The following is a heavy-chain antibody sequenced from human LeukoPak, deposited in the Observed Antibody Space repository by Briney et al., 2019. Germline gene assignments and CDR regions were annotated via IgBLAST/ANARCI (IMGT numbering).Heavy chain of an antibody. CDR3: ARNYGMDV. V-gene: IGHV4-34*01. CDR2: INHSGST. J-gene: IGHJ6*02. Sequence: SETLSLTCAVYGGSFSGYYWSWIRQPPGKGLEWIGEINHSGSTNYNPSLKSRVTISVDTSKNQFSLKLSSVTAADTAVYYCARNYGMDVWGQGTTVTVSS. CDR1: GGSFSGYY.